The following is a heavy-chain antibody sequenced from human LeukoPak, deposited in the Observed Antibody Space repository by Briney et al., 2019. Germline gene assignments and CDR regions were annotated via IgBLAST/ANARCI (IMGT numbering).Heavy chain of an antibody. Sequence: SETLSLTCTASGGSISSHYWSWIRQPPGKGLEWIGYIHYSGSTKYNPSLKSRVTISVDTSKNQFSLKLSSVTAADTAVYYCARLYDSSGYTNWLDPWGQGTLVTVSS. V-gene: IGHV4-59*11. CDR3: ARLYDSSGYTNWLDP. J-gene: IGHJ5*02. D-gene: IGHD3-22*01. CDR2: IHYSGST. CDR1: GGSISSHY.